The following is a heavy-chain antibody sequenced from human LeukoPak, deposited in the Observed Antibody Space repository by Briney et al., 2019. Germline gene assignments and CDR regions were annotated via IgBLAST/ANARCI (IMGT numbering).Heavy chain of an antibody. Sequence: PGGSLRLSCAASGFTFSSYAMHWVRQAPGKGLEWVAVISYDGSNKYYADSVKGRFTISRDNSKNTLYLQMNSLRAEDTAVYYCARDSYRAAYRGIAVAGYYYGMDVWGQGTTVTVSS. CDR2: ISYDGSNK. V-gene: IGHV3-30-3*01. CDR3: ARDSYRAAYRGIAVAGYYYGMDV. CDR1: GFTFSSYA. D-gene: IGHD6-19*01. J-gene: IGHJ6*02.